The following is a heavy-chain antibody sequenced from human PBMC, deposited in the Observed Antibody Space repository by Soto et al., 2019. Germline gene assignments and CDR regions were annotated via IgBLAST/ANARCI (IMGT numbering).Heavy chain of an antibody. V-gene: IGHV3-30*18. CDR1: GFTFSSYG. CDR3: ANSFGAGVEGFDY. Sequence: QVQLVESGGGVVQPGRSLRLSCAASGFTFSSYGMHWVRQAPGKGLEWVAVISYDGSNKYYADSVKGRFTISRDNSKNTLYLQMNSLRAEDTAVYYCANSFGAGVEGFDYWGQGTLVTVSS. J-gene: IGHJ4*02. D-gene: IGHD3-10*01. CDR2: ISYDGSNK.